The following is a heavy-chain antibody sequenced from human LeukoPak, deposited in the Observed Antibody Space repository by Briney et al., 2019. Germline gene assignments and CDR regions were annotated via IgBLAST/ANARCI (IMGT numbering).Heavy chain of an antibody. J-gene: IGHJ4*02. Sequence: GGSLRLSCAASGFSFNTYTMDWVRQAPGKGLEWVSLVTPTGGTTSYADSVKGRFTISRDNSKSTLYLQMNSLRAEDTALYYCVKDQRAVRPPFDYWGQGTLVTVSS. D-gene: IGHD6-6*01. CDR1: GFSFNTYT. CDR3: VKDQRAVRPPFDY. V-gene: IGHV3-23*01. CDR2: VTPTGGTT.